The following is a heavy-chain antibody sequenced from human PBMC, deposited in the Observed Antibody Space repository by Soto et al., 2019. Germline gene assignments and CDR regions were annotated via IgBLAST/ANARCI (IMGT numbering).Heavy chain of an antibody. CDR2: IYYSGST. CDR3: ARRYGYSFGY. J-gene: IGHJ4*02. CDR1: GGSSSSYY. V-gene: IGHV4-59*08. Sequence: SETLSLTCTVSGGSSSSYYWSWIRQPPGKGLEWIGYIYYSGSTNYNPSLKSRVTISVDTSKNQFSLKLSSVTAADTAVYCCARRYGYSFGYWAQGTLVTVSS. D-gene: IGHD1-1*01.